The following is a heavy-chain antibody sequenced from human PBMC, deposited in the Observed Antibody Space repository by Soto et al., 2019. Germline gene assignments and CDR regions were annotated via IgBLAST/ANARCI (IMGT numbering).Heavy chain of an antibody. CDR2: IYYSGST. CDR3: ARHPGSGWYYYFDY. Sequence: PSETLSLTCTVSGGSISSYYWSWIRQPPGKGLEWIGYIYYSGSTNYNPSLKSRFTISVDTSKNQFSLKLTSVTAADTAVYYCARHPGSGWYYYFDYWGQGTQVTVSS. D-gene: IGHD6-19*01. J-gene: IGHJ4*02. V-gene: IGHV4-59*08. CDR1: GGSISSYY.